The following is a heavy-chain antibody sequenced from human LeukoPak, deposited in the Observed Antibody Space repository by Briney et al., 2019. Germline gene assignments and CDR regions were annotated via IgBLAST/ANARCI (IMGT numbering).Heavy chain of an antibody. Sequence: PSETLSLTCTVSGGSISSYYWSWIRQPPGKGLEWIGYIYYSGSTNYNPSLKSRVTISVDTSKNQFSLKLSSVTAADTAMYYCARGVTTVTTGWFDPWGQGTLVTVSS. V-gene: IGHV4-59*01. CDR3: ARGVTTVTTGWFDP. J-gene: IGHJ5*02. D-gene: IGHD4-11*01. CDR2: IYYSGST. CDR1: GGSISSYY.